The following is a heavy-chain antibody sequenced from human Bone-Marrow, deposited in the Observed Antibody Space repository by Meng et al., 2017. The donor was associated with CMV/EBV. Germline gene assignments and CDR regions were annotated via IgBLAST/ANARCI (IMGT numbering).Heavy chain of an antibody. D-gene: IGHD1-1*01. J-gene: IGHJ4*02. CDR3: AREGRGNDYRFDY. CDR1: GFTFSSYA. CDR2: ISYDGSNK. Sequence: GGSLRLSCAASGFTFSSYAMHWVRQAPGKGLEWVAVISYDGSNKYYTDSVKGRFTISRDNSKNTLYLQMNSLRAEDTAVYYCAREGRGNDYRFDYWGQGTLVTVSS. V-gene: IGHV3-30*04.